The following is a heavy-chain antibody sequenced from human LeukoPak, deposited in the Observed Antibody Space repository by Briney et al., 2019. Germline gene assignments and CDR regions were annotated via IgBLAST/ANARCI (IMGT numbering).Heavy chain of an antibody. J-gene: IGHJ4*02. CDR3: ARGVGIGYGDYGYFDY. CDR2: IYYSGST. Sequence: SETLSLTCTVSGGSISSYYWGWIRQPPGKGLEWIGSIYYSGSTYYNPSLKGRVTISVDRSKNQFSLKLSSVTAADTAVYYCARGVGIGYGDYGYFDYWGQGTLVTVSS. CDR1: GGSISSYY. D-gene: IGHD4-17*01. V-gene: IGHV4-39*07.